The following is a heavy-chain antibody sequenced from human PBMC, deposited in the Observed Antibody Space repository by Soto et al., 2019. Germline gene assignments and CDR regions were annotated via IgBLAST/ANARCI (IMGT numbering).Heavy chain of an antibody. Sequence: SVKVSCKASGGTFNSYDINWVRQAPGQGLEWMGGIIPIVETPKYAQKFQGRVTITADESTNTVYMELSSLRSEDTAMYYCARLSRPNYYDTSGFFRDNWFDPWGQGTLVTVSS. CDR2: IIPIVETP. D-gene: IGHD3-22*01. V-gene: IGHV1-69*13. J-gene: IGHJ5*02. CDR3: ARLSRPNYYDTSGFFRDNWFDP. CDR1: GGTFNSYD.